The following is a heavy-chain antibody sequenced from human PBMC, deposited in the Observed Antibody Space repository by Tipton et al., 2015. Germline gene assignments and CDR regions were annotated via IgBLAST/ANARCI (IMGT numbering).Heavy chain of an antibody. CDR2: MNVGSGDT. V-gene: IGHV1-3*01. CDR3: VREGPLVPPSPTPSIGLDV. D-gene: IGHD2-2*01. CDR1: GYTLSIYP. J-gene: IGHJ6*02. Sequence: QSGPEVKKPGASVRLSCKASGYTLSIYPLHWVRQAPGQRLEWMGWMNVGSGDTRYSQKLQGRVTISADTSATTAYMELTSLMSEDTAVYYCVREGPLVPPSPTPSIGLDVWGQGTTVIVSS.